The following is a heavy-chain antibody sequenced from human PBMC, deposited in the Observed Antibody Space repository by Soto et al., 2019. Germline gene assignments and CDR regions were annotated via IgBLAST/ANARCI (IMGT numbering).Heavy chain of an antibody. D-gene: IGHD3-10*01. CDR2: ISAYNGNT. CDR1: GYTFTSYG. V-gene: IGHV1-18*01. Sequence: ASVKVSCKASGYTFTSYGITWVRQAPGQGLEWMGWISAYNGNTNYAQKLQGRVTMTTDTSTSTAYMELRSLRSDDTAVYYCARGFDYYGSTKFDYWGQGTLVTVSS. CDR3: ARGFDYYGSTKFDY. J-gene: IGHJ4*02.